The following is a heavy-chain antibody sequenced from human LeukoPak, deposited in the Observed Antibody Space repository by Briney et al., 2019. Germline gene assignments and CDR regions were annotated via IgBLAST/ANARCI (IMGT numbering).Heavy chain of an antibody. J-gene: IGHJ4*02. CDR3: AKEGGIAAAGETDY. CDR2: INPDGSTT. D-gene: IGHD6-13*01. V-gene: IGHV3-74*01. Sequence: GGSLRLSCAASGFTLSTYWMHWVRQAPGKGLVWVSRINPDGSTTTYADSVEGRFTISRDNSKNTLYLQMNSLRAEDTAVYYCAKEGGIAAAGETDYWGQGTLVTVSS. CDR1: GFTLSTYW.